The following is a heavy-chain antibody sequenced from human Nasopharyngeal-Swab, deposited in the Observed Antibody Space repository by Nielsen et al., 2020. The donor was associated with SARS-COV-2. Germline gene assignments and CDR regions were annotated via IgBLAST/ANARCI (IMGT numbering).Heavy chain of an antibody. J-gene: IGHJ4*02. Sequence: ASVKVSCNDSGYTFTDYYMHWVRQAPGQGLEWMGWINPNSGGTNYAQKFQGRVTMTRDTSISTAYMELSRLRSDDTAVYYCARGDYYDRSRLGYWGQGTLVTVSS. CDR1: GYTFTDYY. CDR3: ARGDYYDRSRLGY. CDR2: INPNSGGT. D-gene: IGHD3-22*01. V-gene: IGHV1-2*02.